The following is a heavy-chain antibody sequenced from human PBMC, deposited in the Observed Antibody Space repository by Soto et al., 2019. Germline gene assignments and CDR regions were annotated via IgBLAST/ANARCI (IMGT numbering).Heavy chain of an antibody. CDR2: ISYDGSNK. Sequence: GGSLRLSCAASGFTFSSYAMHWVRQAPGKGLEWVTIISYDGSNKYYADSVKGRFTISRDNSKNTLYLQMNSLRAEDTAVYYWARDSPGGWLQCDYWGQGTLVTVSS. CDR3: ARDSPGGWLQCDY. CDR1: GFTFSSYA. D-gene: IGHD5-12*01. J-gene: IGHJ4*02. V-gene: IGHV3-30-3*01.